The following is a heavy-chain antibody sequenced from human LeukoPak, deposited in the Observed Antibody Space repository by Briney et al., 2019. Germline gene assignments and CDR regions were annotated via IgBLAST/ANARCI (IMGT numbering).Heavy chain of an antibody. V-gene: IGHV3-48*02. CDR1: GFTFSAYR. CDR3: AREYTGSYHTFDI. J-gene: IGHJ3*02. D-gene: IGHD1-26*01. CDR2: IDSGSTTM. Sequence: GGSLRLSCAASGFTFSAYRMDWVRQAPGKGLEWVSYIDSGSTTMNYADSVQGRFTISRDNAKNSLYLQMNSLRDEDTAVYYCAREYTGSYHTFDIWGQGTMVTVSS.